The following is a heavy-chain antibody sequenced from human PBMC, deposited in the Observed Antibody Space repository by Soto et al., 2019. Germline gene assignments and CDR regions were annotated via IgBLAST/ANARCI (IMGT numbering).Heavy chain of an antibody. CDR1: GFTFSNYW. Sequence: EVQLVESGGGLVQPGGSLRLSCAASGFTFSNYWMHWVRQAPGKGLVWVSRVNIDGSSATYADSVKGRFTISRDNAKKALSLQMTGLRADDTAVYYCARAACYSCSCYNHDGFAVWGQGTMVTVSS. V-gene: IGHV3-74*01. D-gene: IGHD3-10*01. CDR2: VNIDGSSA. J-gene: IGHJ3*01. CDR3: ARAACYSCSCYNHDGFAV.